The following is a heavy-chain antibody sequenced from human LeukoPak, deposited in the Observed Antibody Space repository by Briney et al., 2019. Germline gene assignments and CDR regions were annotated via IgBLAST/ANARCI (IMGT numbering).Heavy chain of an antibody. J-gene: IGHJ5*02. CDR2: IIPIFGTA. CDR1: GGTFSSYA. V-gene: IGHV1-69*05. Sequence: ASVKVSCKASGGTFSSYAISWVRQAPGQGLEWMGRIIPIFGTANYAQKFQGRVTITTDESTSTAYMELSSLRSEDEAVYYCARDSNYERGYNWFDPWGQGTLVTVSS. CDR3: ARDSNYERGYNWFDP. D-gene: IGHD4-11*01.